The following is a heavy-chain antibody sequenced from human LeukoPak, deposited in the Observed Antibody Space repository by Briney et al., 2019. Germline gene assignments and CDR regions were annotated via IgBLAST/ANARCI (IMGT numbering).Heavy chain of an antibody. Sequence: KPSQTLSLTCDVTGDSISSGGYSWNWIRQPPGQGLEWIGYIYSSGTTSYYPSLKSRVTISVDTSKNQFSLKLTSVTAADTAVYYCARGWGPAYCGGDCYRHFDYWGQGTLVTVSS. CDR1: GDSISSGGYS. CDR2: IYSSGTT. CDR3: ARGWGPAYCGGDCYRHFDY. J-gene: IGHJ4*02. V-gene: IGHV4-30-4*07. D-gene: IGHD2-21*02.